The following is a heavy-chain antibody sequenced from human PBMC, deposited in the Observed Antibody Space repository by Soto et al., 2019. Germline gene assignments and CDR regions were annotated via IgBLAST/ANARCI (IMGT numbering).Heavy chain of an antibody. D-gene: IGHD5-18*01. V-gene: IGHV3-74*01. CDR3: ARRVGYSYGIMDV. J-gene: IGHJ6*02. CDR2: INTDGSST. CDR1: GFTFSTYW. Sequence: GGSLRLSCAASGFTFSTYWMHWVRQVPGKGLVWVSRINTDGSSTSYADSVKGRLTISRDNAKNMLSLQMNSLRVEDMGVYFCARRVGYSYGIMDVWGQGTTVTVSS.